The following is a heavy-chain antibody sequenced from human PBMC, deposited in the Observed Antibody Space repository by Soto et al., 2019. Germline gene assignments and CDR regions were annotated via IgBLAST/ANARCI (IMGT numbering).Heavy chain of an antibody. CDR1: GFTFTSSA. Sequence: SVKVSCKASGFTFTSSAVQWVRQARGQRLEWIGWIVVGSGNTNYAQKFQERVTITRDMSTSTAYMELSSLRSEDTAVYYCAADGITAAGNFDYWGQGTLVTVSS. D-gene: IGHD6-13*01. CDR3: AADGITAAGNFDY. J-gene: IGHJ4*02. V-gene: IGHV1-58*01. CDR2: IVVGSGNT.